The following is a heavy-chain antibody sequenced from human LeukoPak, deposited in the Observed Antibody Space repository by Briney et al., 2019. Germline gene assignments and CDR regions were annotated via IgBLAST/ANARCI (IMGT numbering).Heavy chain of an antibody. CDR2: ISYDGSNK. J-gene: IGHJ3*02. Sequence: PGRSLRLSCAASGFTFSSYGMHWVRQAPGKGLEWVAVISYDGSNKYYADSVKGRFTISRDNSKNTLYLQMNSLRAEDTAVYYCARDSSGWSLDAFDIWGQGTMVTVSS. V-gene: IGHV3-30*03. CDR3: ARDSSGWSLDAFDI. CDR1: GFTFSSYG. D-gene: IGHD6-19*01.